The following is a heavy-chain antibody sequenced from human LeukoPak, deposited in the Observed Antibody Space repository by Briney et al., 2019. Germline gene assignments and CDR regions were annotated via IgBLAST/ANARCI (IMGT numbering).Heavy chain of an antibody. J-gene: IGHJ5*02. V-gene: IGHV3-21*01. Sequence: PGGSLRLSCAASGFVFSTYGMNWVRQAPGKGLEWVSSIGTVSFHRYYTDSVKGRFTISRDNAKNSLFLQMGSLRVEDTAIYYCVRDANPASGELIDDNWFDPWGQGTLVTVSS. CDR3: VRDANPASGELIDDNWFDP. D-gene: IGHD1-7*01. CDR2: IGTVSFHR. CDR1: GFVFSTYG.